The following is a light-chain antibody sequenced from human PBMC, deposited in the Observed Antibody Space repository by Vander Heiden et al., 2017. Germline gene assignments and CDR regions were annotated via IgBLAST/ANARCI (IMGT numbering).Light chain of an antibody. CDR3: QQYNNWPPRVT. V-gene: IGKV3-15*01. CDR1: QGVSSH. Sequence: EIVMTQSPATLSVAPGERATLPCRSSQGVSSHLAWYQQNPDQAPRLLVYGASTMATGIPARFSGGGSGTEFTLTISSLQSEDFAVYYCQQYNNWPPRVTFGGGTKVEIK. J-gene: IGKJ4*01. CDR2: GAS.